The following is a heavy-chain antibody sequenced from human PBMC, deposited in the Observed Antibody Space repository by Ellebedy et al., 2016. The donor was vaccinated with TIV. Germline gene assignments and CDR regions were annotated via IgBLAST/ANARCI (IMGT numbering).Heavy chain of an antibody. CDR2: ISAYNGNT. CDR1: GYTFTSYG. D-gene: IGHD2-8*01. V-gene: IGHV1-18*01. J-gene: IGHJ3*02. CDR3: ATDLRYCSNDVCFKRYDAFDI. Sequence: AASVKVSCKASGYTFTSYGISWVRQAPGQGLEWMGWISAYNGNTNYAQKLQGRVTMTTDTSTSTAYMELRSLRSEDTAVYYCATDLRYCSNDVCFKRYDAFDIWGQGTMVTVSS.